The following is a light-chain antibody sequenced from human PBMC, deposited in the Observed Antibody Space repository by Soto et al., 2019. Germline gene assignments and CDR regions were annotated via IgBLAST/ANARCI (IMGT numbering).Light chain of an antibody. CDR2: EVS. CDR1: SSDVGGYNY. V-gene: IGLV2-8*01. CDR3: SSYAASNNLV. Sequence: QSALTQPPSESGSPGQSVTISCTGTSSDVGGYNYVSWYQQHPGKAPKLMIYEVSKRPSGVPDRFSGSKSGNTASLTVSGLQAEDEADYYCSSYAASNNLVFGGGTKVTVL. J-gene: IGLJ2*01.